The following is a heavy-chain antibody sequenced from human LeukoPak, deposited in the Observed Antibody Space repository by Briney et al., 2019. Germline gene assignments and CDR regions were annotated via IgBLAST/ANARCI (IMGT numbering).Heavy chain of an antibody. D-gene: IGHD2-21*01. V-gene: IGHV3-48*01. Sequence: GGSLRLSCAASGFTFSSHSMNWVRQAPGKGLEWVSYISSSSSTIYYADSVKGRFTISRDNAKNSLYLQMNSLRAEDTAVYYCARRGDGYYYYYMDVWGKGTTVTISS. CDR2: ISSSSSTI. J-gene: IGHJ6*03. CDR3: ARRGDGYYYYYMDV. CDR1: GFTFSSHS.